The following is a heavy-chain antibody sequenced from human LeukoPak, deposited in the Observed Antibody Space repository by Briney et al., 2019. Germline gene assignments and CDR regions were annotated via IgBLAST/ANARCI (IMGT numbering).Heavy chain of an antibody. V-gene: IGHV3-74*01. CDR2: INSDGSST. D-gene: IGHD1-26*01. CDR1: GFTFSSYW. Sequence: PGGSLRLSCAASGFTFSSYWMHWVRQAPGKGLVWVSRINSDGSSTSYADSVKGRFTISRDNSKNTLYLQMNSLRAEDTAVYYCAKESLGATIQYYFDYWGQGTLVTVSS. CDR3: AKESLGATIQYYFDY. J-gene: IGHJ4*02.